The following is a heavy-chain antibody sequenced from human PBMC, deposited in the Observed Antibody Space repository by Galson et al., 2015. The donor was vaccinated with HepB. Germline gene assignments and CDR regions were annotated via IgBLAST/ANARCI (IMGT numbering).Heavy chain of an antibody. CDR3: ARVSKGFGYCTTTTCNAFNS. Sequence: CAISGDSVSSDTDAWNWIRQSPSRGLEWLGRTFYRSKWYNEYAVSVKSRITISPDTPKNQLSLQLNSVTPEDTAVYYCARVSKGFGYCTTTTCNAFNSWGQGTLVTVSS. V-gene: IGHV6-1*01. J-gene: IGHJ4*02. CDR1: GDSVSSDTDA. CDR2: TFYRSKWYN. D-gene: IGHD2-8*01.